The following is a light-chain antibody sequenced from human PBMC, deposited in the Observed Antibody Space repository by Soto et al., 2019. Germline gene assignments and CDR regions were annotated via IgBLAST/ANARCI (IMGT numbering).Light chain of an antibody. CDR1: SGDVGGYNY. J-gene: IGLJ3*02. Sequence: QSALTQPASVSGSPGQSITISCTGTSGDVGGYNYVSWFQQHPGKAPKLVIYEVTNRPSGVSNRFSASKSGNTASLTISGLRAEDEADYYCSSYTSTSTVVFGGGTKLTVL. V-gene: IGLV2-14*01. CDR3: SSYTSTSTVV. CDR2: EVT.